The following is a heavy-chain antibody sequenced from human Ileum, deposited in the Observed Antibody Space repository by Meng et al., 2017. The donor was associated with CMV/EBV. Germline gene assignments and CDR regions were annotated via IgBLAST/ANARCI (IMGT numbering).Heavy chain of an antibody. V-gene: IGHV4-61*02. CDR1: GDSISTGSSY. D-gene: IGHD7-27*01. CDR2: IYTSGTT. J-gene: IGHJ4*02. CDR3: ARQKFGSWGLDY. Sequence: VQPRESGPGQVKPSQTLSLPLTVSGDSISTGSSYWTWIRQPAGKRLEWIGRIYTSGTTNYNPSLNSRVTISVDTSKNQFSLQLNSVTAADTAVYYCARQKFGSWGLDYWGQGTLVTVSS.